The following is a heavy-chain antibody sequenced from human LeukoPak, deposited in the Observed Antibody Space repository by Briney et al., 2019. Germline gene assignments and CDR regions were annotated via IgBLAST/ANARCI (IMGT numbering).Heavy chain of an antibody. Sequence: GGSLRLSCAASGFTFSSYGMHWVRQAPGKGLEWVAVIWYDGSTKYYADSVKGRFTISRDNSKNTLYLQMNSLRAEDTAVYYCARAPASYYYDSSGYYYFDYWGQGTLVTVSS. V-gene: IGHV3-33*01. D-gene: IGHD3-22*01. CDR1: GFTFSSYG. J-gene: IGHJ4*02. CDR3: ARAPASYYYDSSGYYYFDY. CDR2: IWYDGSTK.